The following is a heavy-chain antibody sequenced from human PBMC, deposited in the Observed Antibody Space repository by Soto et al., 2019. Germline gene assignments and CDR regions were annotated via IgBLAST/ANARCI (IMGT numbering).Heavy chain of an antibody. J-gene: IGHJ2*01. CDR2: INPSKGA. Sequence: QAHLQQWGAGLVRPSETLSLTGAVYGESVSDSYWTWIRRSPGRGLEWLGEINPSKGATYNPSLKSRVSISLDTSKRQLSLKLFSATAADTAVYYCARGVMEGAFKGGRRSYYWFLDLWGRGTLVAVSS. V-gene: IGHV4-34*01. CDR1: GESVSDSY. D-gene: IGHD3-16*01. CDR3: ARGVMEGAFKGGRRSYYWFLDL.